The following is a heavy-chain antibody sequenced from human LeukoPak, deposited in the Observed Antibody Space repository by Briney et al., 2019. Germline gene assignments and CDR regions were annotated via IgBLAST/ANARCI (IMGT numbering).Heavy chain of an antibody. CDR2: MFNSGTT. CDR1: GVSISDYY. Sequence: SETLSLTCTVSGVSISDYYWSWIRQPPGKGLEWIGYMFNSGTTKYNPSLKSRVTILVEMPKNQFSLKLNSVTAADTAMYYCARGGYGLAFEYWGQGTLVTDSS. J-gene: IGHJ4*02. D-gene: IGHD3-10*01. V-gene: IGHV4-59*01. CDR3: ARGGYGLAFEY.